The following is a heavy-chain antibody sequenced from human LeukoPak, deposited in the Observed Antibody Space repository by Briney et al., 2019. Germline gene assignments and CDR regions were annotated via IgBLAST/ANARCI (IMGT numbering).Heavy chain of an antibody. D-gene: IGHD6-13*01. J-gene: IGHJ3*02. V-gene: IGHV3-21*01. CDR2: ISSSSSYI. Sequence: GGSLRLSCAASGFTFSSYSMNWVRQAPGKGLEWVSSISSSSSYIYYADSVKGRFTISRDNDKNSLHLQMNSLRAEDTAVYYCARPDEQQLVRDAFDIWGQGTMVTVSS. CDR3: ARPDEQQLVRDAFDI. CDR1: GFTFSSYS.